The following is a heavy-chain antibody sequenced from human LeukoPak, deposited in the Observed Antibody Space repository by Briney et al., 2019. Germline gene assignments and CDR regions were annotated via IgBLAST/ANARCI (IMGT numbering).Heavy chain of an antibody. CDR2: IRYDGSNK. CDR1: GFTFSSYG. Sequence: GGSLRLSCAASGFTFSSYGMHWVRQAPGKGLEWVAFIRYDGSNKYYADSVKGRFTISRDNSKNTLYLQMNSLRAEDTAVYYCAKDPGYSSSYYFDYWGQGTLVTVSS. V-gene: IGHV3-30*02. J-gene: IGHJ4*02. D-gene: IGHD6-13*01. CDR3: AKDPGYSSSYYFDY.